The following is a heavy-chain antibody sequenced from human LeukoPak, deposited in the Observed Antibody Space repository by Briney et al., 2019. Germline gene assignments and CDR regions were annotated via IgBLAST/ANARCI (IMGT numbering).Heavy chain of an antibody. CDR1: GGSISNYY. V-gene: IGHV4-4*09. J-gene: IGHJ5*02. Sequence: SETLSLTCTVSGGSISNYYWGWIRQPPGKGLEWIGYIYSSGSTNYNPSLKSRVSISLDTSKNQFSLKLTSVTAADTAVYYCARAYNDFWSGLSGRSGWFDPWGQGTLVTVSS. CDR3: ARAYNDFWSGLSGRSGWFDP. D-gene: IGHD3-3*01. CDR2: IYSSGST.